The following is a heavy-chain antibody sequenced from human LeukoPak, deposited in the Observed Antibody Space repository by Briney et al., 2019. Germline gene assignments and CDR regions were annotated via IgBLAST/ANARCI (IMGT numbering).Heavy chain of an antibody. CDR3: AREGGRGYNYGYRDY. V-gene: IGHV3-11*04. CDR2: ISDSGSTL. D-gene: IGHD5-18*01. CDR1: AFTFSDYY. Sequence: GGSLRLSCTASAFTFSDYYMTWIRQAPGKGLEWVSYISDSGSTLYYADSVKGRFTISRDNTKNSLYLQMNSLRAEDTAVYYCAREGGRGYNYGYRDYWGQGTLVTVSS. J-gene: IGHJ4*02.